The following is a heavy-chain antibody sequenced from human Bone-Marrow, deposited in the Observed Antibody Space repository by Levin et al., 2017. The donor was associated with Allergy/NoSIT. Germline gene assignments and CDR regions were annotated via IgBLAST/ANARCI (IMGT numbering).Heavy chain of an antibody. D-gene: IGHD1-26*01. Sequence: GESLKISCVVSGFTFTSYGMNWVRQAPGKGLEWVAVISYDGRKEHYADSVKGRFTTSRDNSKNTVFLQMNSLTPEDSAVYYCAKDRLGYSGSYGGFDYWGQGTLVSVSS. V-gene: IGHV3-30*18. CDR2: ISYDGRKE. CDR1: GFTFTSYG. J-gene: IGHJ4*02. CDR3: AKDRLGYSGSYGGFDY.